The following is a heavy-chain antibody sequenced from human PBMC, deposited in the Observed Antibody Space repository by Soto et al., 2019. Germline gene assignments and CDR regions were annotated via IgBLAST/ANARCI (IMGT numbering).Heavy chain of an antibody. CDR1: GFTFSSYA. Sequence: EVQLLESGGGLVQPGGSLRLSCAASGFTFSSYAMSWVRQAPGKGLEWVSAISGSGGSTYYADSVKGRFTISRDNSKNTPYLQMDSLTAEDTAVYYCAKDRASLLWFGELPDYWGQGALVTVSS. D-gene: IGHD3-10*01. V-gene: IGHV3-23*01. J-gene: IGHJ4*02. CDR3: AKDRASLLWFGELPDY. CDR2: ISGSGGST.